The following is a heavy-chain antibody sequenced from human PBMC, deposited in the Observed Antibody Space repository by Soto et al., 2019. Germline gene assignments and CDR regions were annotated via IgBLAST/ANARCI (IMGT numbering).Heavy chain of an antibody. Sequence: QVQLVQSGAEVKKPGSSVKVSSKASGDTYSSYAISWVRQAPGHGLEWMGGIIPIFGTANYAQKFQGRVTITADASTSTAYMELSSLRSEDTAVYYCARVRVRFLEWLGSEGWGQGTLVTVSS. CDR1: GDTYSSYA. D-gene: IGHD3-3*01. CDR2: IIPIFGTA. CDR3: ARVRVRFLEWLGSEG. J-gene: IGHJ4*02. V-gene: IGHV1-69*12.